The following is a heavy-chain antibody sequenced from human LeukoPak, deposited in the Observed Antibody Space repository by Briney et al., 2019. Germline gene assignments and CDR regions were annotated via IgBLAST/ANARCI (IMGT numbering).Heavy chain of an antibody. D-gene: IGHD1-26*01. CDR3: ASPSIVGATAPIDY. CDR1: GGSFSGYY. Sequence: SETLSLTCAVYGGSFSGYYWSWVRQPPGKGLEWIGEINHSGSTNYNPSLKSRVTISVDTSKNQFSLKLSSVTAADTAVYYCASPSIVGATAPIDYWGQGTLVTVSS. V-gene: IGHV4-34*01. CDR2: INHSGST. J-gene: IGHJ4*02.